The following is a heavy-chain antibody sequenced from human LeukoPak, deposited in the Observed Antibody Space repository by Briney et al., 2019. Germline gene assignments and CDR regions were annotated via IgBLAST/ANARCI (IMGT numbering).Heavy chain of an antibody. J-gene: IGHJ3*02. CDR1: GYTFTGYY. D-gene: IGHD1-26*01. CDR3: ARSLLVGASFSDAFDI. Sequence: GASVKVSCKASGYTFTGYYIHWVRQAPGQGLEWMGWINPNSGGTNYAQKFQGRVTMTRDTSNSTAYMELSRLRSDDTAVYYCARSLLVGASFSDAFDIWGQGTMVTVSS. CDR2: INPNSGGT. V-gene: IGHV1-2*02.